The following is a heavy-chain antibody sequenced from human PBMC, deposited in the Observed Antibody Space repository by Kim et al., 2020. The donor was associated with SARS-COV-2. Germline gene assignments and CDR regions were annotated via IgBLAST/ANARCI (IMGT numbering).Heavy chain of an antibody. CDR3: AREGAYCGGDCYNYFDF. D-gene: IGHD2-21*02. Sequence: VKGRFTNSRDNSKNTLYLHMSSLRAEDTAVYYCAREGAYCGGDCYNYFDFWGQGTLVTVSS. V-gene: IGHV3-30*07. J-gene: IGHJ4*02.